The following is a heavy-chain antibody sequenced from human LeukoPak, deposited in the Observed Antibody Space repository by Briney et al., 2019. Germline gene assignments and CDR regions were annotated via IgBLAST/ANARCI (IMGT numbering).Heavy chain of an antibody. V-gene: IGHV4-38-2*02. CDR1: GAYISSRNY. D-gene: IGHD4-11*01. Sequence: SETLSLTCAVSGAYISSRNYWGWIRQPPGKGLEWIGTFSNGATYYTPSLKSRVTISTDTSRNEFSLKLSSVTAANTAVYYCARDSNSRRFGYWGQGTLVAVSS. CDR3: ARDSNSRRFGY. J-gene: IGHJ4*02. CDR2: FSNGAT.